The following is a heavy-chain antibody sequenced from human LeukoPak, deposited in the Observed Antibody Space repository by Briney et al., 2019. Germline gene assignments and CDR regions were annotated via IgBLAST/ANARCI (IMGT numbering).Heavy chain of an antibody. CDR1: GGSISSSSYY. J-gene: IGHJ4*02. V-gene: IGHV4-39*07. CDR3: ARDNVDIVATIPSYFDY. D-gene: IGHD5-12*01. Sequence: SETLSLTCTVSGGSISSSSYYWGWIRQPPGKGLEWIGSIYYSGSTYYNPSLKSRVTISVDTSKNQFSLKLSSVTAADTAVYYCARDNVDIVATIPSYFDYWGQGTLVTVSS. CDR2: IYYSGST.